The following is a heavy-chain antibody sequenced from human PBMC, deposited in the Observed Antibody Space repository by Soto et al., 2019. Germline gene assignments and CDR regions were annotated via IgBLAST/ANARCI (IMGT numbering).Heavy chain of an antibody. J-gene: IGHJ6*03. CDR3: ARDRGVAPPVAGNTHYYYYMDV. Sequence: QDQLVQSGVEVKKPGASVKVSCKASGYSFTNYGITWVRQAPGQGFEWMGWISAYNGNTNYAQKFQGRVTMTTDASTSTAYLELSSLGSVDTAVYYCARDRGVAPPVAGNTHYYYYMDVWGKGTPVTVSS. D-gene: IGHD6-19*01. V-gene: IGHV1-18*01. CDR2: ISAYNGNT. CDR1: GYSFTNYG.